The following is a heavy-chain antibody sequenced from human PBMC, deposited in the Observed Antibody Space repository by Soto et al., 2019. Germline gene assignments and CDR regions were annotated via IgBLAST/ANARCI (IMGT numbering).Heavy chain of an antibody. V-gene: IGHV5-51*01. CDR2: VYPHDSDT. Sequence: GESLEICCKAAGYIFIDYWRGWVREMPGKGLEWMGIVYPHDSDTRYTPSFQGQVTISADTSTSSAFLQWRSLKASDTALYYCARPPMPGYSIHFNSWGQGTLVTVSS. CDR3: ARPPMPGYSIHFNS. J-gene: IGHJ4*02. D-gene: IGHD2-15*01. CDR1: GYIFIDYW.